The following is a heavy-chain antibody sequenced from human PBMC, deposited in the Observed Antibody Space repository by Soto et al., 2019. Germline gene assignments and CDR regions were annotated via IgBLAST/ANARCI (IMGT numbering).Heavy chain of an antibody. CDR3: ARRLYYDSSGFEGGGMDV. J-gene: IGHJ6*02. Sequence: PSETLSLTCTVSGGCISRGGYYWSWIRQHPGKGLEWIGYIYYSGSTYYNPSLKSRVTISVDTSKNQFSLKLSSVTAADTAVYYCARRLYYDSSGFEGGGMDVWGRGTTVTVSS. CDR1: GGCISRGGYY. CDR2: IYYSGST. V-gene: IGHV4-31*03. D-gene: IGHD3-22*01.